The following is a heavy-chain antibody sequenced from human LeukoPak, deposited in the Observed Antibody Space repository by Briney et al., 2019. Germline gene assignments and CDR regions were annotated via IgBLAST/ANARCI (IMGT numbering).Heavy chain of an antibody. Sequence: ASVKVSCKASGGTFSSYAISWVRQAPGQGLEWMGGIIPIFGTANYAQKFQGRVTITADESTSTAYMELSRLTSDDTAVYYCAKGGFLSDYWGQGTLVTVSS. CDR2: IIPIFGTA. CDR3: AKGGFLSDY. J-gene: IGHJ4*02. CDR1: GGTFSSYA. D-gene: IGHD3-3*01. V-gene: IGHV1-69*13.